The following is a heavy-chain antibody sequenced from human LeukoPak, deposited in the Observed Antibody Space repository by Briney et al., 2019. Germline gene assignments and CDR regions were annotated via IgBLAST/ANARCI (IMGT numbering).Heavy chain of an antibody. J-gene: IGHJ6*03. CDR1: GYTFTSYD. Sequence: ASVKVSCKASGYTFTSYDINWVRQAPGQGLEWMGIINPSGGSTSYAQKFQGRVTMTRDTSTSTVYMELSSLRSEDTAGYYCARDLMGYGSGSPDYYYYYYMDVWGKGTTVTISS. D-gene: IGHD3-10*01. CDR3: ARDLMGYGSGSPDYYYYYYMDV. V-gene: IGHV1-46*01. CDR2: INPSGGST.